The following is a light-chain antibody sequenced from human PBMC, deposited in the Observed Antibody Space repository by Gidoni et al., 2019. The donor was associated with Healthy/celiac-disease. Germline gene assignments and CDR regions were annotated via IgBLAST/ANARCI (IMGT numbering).Light chain of an antibody. Sequence: DIVLTRSPATLSLSPGERATLSCSPRQGVSSYLAWYQQKPGQAPRLLIYAASNRATGIPPRFSGSGSGTDFTLTISSLEPEDFAVYYCQQRSYWPLTFGGGTKVDIK. V-gene: IGKV3-11*01. CDR3: QQRSYWPLT. CDR1: QGVSSY. J-gene: IGKJ4*01. CDR2: AAS.